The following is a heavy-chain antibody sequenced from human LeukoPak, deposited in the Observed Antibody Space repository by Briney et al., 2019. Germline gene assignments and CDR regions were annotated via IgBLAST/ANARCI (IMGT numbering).Heavy chain of an antibody. CDR1: GGSFSGYY. CDR2: INHSGST. Sequence: SETLFLTCAVYGGSFSGYYWSWIRQPPGKGLEWIGEINHSGSTNYNPSLKSRVTISVDTSKNQFSLKLSSVTAADTAVYYCARGLVYYYDSSGLLDAFDIWGQGTMVTVSS. D-gene: IGHD3-22*01. V-gene: IGHV4-34*01. CDR3: ARGLVYYYDSSGLLDAFDI. J-gene: IGHJ3*02.